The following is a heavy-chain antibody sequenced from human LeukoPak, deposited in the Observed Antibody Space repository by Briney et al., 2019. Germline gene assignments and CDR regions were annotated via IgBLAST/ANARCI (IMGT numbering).Heavy chain of an antibody. CDR2: ISYDGSNK. J-gene: IGHJ4*02. CDR1: GFTFSSYG. Sequence: GGSLRLSCAASGFTFSSYGMHWVRQAPGKGLEGVAIISYDGSNKYYADSVKGRFTISRDNSKNTLYLQMNSLRAEDTAVYYCAMEWWLQHGGYFDYWGQGTLVTVSS. V-gene: IGHV3-30*03. CDR3: AMEWWLQHGGYFDY. D-gene: IGHD3-3*01.